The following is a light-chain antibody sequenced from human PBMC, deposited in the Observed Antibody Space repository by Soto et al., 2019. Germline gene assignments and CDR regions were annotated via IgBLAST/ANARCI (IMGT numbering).Light chain of an antibody. CDR3: QTWDTGCSVV. V-gene: IGLV4-69*01. CDR2: LNSDGSH. CDR1: SGHSSYA. J-gene: IGLJ2*01. Sequence: QLVLTQSPSASASLGASVKLTCTLSSGHSSYAIAWHQQQPETGPRYLMKLNSDGSHNKGDGIPDRFSGSSSGAERYLTIASLQSEDEADDYCQTWDTGCSVVFGGGTKLTVL.